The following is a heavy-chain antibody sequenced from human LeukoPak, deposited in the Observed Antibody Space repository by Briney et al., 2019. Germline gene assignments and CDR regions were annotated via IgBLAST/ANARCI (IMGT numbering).Heavy chain of an antibody. D-gene: IGHD3-10*02. CDR3: ARAGSYYVNAFDI. CDR1: GGTFSSYA. J-gene: IGHJ3*02. Sequence: SVKVSCKASGGTFSSYAISWVRQAPGQGLEWMGRIIPILGIANYAQKFQGRVTITADKSTSTAYMELRSLRSDDTAVYYCARAGSYYVNAFDIWGQGTMVTVSS. CDR2: IIPILGIA. V-gene: IGHV1-69*04.